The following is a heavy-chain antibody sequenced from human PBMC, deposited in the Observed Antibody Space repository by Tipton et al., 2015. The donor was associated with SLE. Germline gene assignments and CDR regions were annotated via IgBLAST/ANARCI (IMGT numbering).Heavy chain of an antibody. Sequence: QLVQSGGGLVKPGGSLRLSCAASGFTFSSYSMNWVRQAPGKGLEWVAVIWYDGSNKYYADSVKGRFTISRDNSKNTLYLQMNSLRAEDTAVYYCAKDPPARPDLAFWGQGTLVTVSS. V-gene: IGHV3-33*06. CDR3: AKDPPARPDLAF. CDR1: GFTFSSYS. J-gene: IGHJ4*02. D-gene: IGHD6-6*01. CDR2: IWYDGSNK.